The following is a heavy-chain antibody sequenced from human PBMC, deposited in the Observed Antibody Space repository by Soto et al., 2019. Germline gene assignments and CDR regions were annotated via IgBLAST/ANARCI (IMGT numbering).Heavy chain of an antibody. CDR2: ISGYNGNT. Sequence: QVQLVQSGAEVKKPGASVKVSCKSSGYTFTSYGISWVRQAPGQGLEWMGWISGYNGNTNYAQKLQGRVTMTTDTSTSTAYMELRSLRSDDTAVYYCARDKGYKWYDGGWFDPWGQGTLVTVSS. CDR1: GYTFTSYG. J-gene: IGHJ5*02. CDR3: ARDKGYKWYDGGWFDP. D-gene: IGHD1-1*01. V-gene: IGHV1-18*01.